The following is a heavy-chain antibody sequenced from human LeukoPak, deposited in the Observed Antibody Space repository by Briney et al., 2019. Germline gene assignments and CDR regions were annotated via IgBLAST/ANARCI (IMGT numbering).Heavy chain of an antibody. CDR1: GGSISSYY. V-gene: IGHV4-59*08. CDR3: AASVWFGELIDSP. J-gene: IGHJ5*02. CDR2: IHYSGST. Sequence: SETLSLTCSVSGGSISSYYWIWIRQPPGKGLEWIGYIHYSGSTNYNPSLKSRLSLSVDTSKNQFSLKLSSVTAADTAVYYCAASVWFGELIDSPWGQGTLVTVSS. D-gene: IGHD3-10*01.